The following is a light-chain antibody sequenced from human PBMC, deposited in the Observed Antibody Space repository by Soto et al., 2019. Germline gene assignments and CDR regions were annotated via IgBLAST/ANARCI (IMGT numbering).Light chain of an antibody. CDR1: SSNIGNNY. CDR3: GTWDNSLSLPYV. V-gene: IGLV1-51*02. Sequence: QSVLTQPPSVSAAPGQKVTISCSGSSSNIGNNYVSWYQQLPGTAPKLPIFENNKRPSGIPDRFSASKSGTSATLAITGLQTGDAADYYCGTWDNSLSLPYVFVTGTKVTVL. J-gene: IGLJ1*01. CDR2: ENN.